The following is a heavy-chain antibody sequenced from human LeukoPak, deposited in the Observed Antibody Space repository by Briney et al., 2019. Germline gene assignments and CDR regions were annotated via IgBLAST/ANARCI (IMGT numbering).Heavy chain of an antibody. Sequence: SETLSLTCAVYSGSFSGYYWSWIRQPPGKGLEWIGEINHFGRTNYSPSLKSRLTMSVGASRNQFSLTLTSVTAADTAVYYCARGVQRAALVPPYYFDFWGQGTLVTVSS. J-gene: IGHJ4*02. V-gene: IGHV4-34*01. CDR2: INHFGRT. CDR1: SGSFSGYY. CDR3: ARGVQRAALVPPYYFDF. D-gene: IGHD5-18*01.